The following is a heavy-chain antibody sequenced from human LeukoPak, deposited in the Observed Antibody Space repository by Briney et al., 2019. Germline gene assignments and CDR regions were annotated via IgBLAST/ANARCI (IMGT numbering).Heavy chain of an antibody. Sequence: ASVKVSCKTSGYTFTDYNMHWVRQTPGQGLEWMGWINPNSGGTNYGQKFQDRVTITRDTSISTAYMELSSLRFDDTAVYYCARDAIAVAGLGGYWGQGTLVTVSS. CDR2: INPNSGGT. CDR1: GYTFTDYN. V-gene: IGHV1-2*02. J-gene: IGHJ4*02. CDR3: ARDAIAVAGLGGY. D-gene: IGHD6-19*01.